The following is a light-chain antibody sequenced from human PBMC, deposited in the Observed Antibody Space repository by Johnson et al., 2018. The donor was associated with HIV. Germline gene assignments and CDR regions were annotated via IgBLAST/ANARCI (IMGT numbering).Light chain of an antibody. V-gene: IGLV1-51*01. Sequence: QSVLTQPPSVSAAPGQKVTISCSGSSSNIGNNYVSWYQHLPGTAPKLLIYDNDKRPSGIPGRFSGSKSGTSATLGITGLQTGDEADYYCATWESSLSAGGVFGTGTKVTVL. J-gene: IGLJ1*01. CDR1: SSNIGNNY. CDR3: ATWESSLSAGGV. CDR2: DND.